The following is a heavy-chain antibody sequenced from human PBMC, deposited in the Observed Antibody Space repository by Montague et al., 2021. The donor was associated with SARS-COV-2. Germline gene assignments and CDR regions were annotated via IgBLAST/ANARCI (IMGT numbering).Heavy chain of an antibody. J-gene: IGHJ6*03. CDR2: IHYSGST. CDR1: GGSISGSNYY. CDR3: ARGDFGVVIIPYYYYYMDV. V-gene: IGHV4-39*01. Sequence: ETLSLTCTVSGGSISGSNYYWGWIRQPPGKGLEWIGTIHYSGSTYYKPSLKSRVTTSLDTSKNQFSLKLNSVTAADTAVYYCARGDFGVVIIPYYYYYMDVWGKGTTVTVSS. D-gene: IGHD3-3*01.